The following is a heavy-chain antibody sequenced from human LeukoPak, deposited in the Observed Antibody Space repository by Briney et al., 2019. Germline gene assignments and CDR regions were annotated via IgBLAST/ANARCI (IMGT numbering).Heavy chain of an antibody. J-gene: IGHJ4*02. D-gene: IGHD3-16*01. V-gene: IGHV1-46*01. CDR1: GYTFTSYY. CDR3: ARDLAGMITFGGVNYYFDY. CDR2: INPSGGST. Sequence: ASVKVSCKASGYTFTSYYMHWVRQAPGQGLEWMGIINPSGGSTSYAQKFQGRVTMTRDTSTSTVYMELSSLRSEDTAVYYCARDLAGMITFGGVNYYFDYWGQGTLVTVSS.